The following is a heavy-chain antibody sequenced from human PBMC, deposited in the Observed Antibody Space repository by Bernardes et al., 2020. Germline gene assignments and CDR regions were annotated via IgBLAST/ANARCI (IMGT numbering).Heavy chain of an antibody. V-gene: IGHV3-23*01. CDR3: AKREYYDFWSGPIDY. Sequence: GGSLRLSCAASGFAFSNYAMSWVRQAPGKGLEWVSAIVCSGGSTYYADSVKGRFTISRDNSKNTLYLQMNRLRAEDTAVYYCAKREYYDFWSGPIDYWGQGTLVTVSS. J-gene: IGHJ4*02. CDR1: GFAFSNYA. D-gene: IGHD3-3*01. CDR2: IVCSGGST.